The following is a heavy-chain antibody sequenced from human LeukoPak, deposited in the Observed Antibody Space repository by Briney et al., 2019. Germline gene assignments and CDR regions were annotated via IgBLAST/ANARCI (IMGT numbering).Heavy chain of an antibody. D-gene: IGHD3-10*01. CDR3: ARWSYGSGSPLNWFDP. V-gene: IGHV3-23*01. J-gene: IGHJ5*02. Sequence: GGSLRLSCAASGFTFSSYAMSWVRQAPGKGLEWVSVISASGGRTSYADSVKGRFTVSRDNAKNSLYLQMNSLRAEDTAVYYCARWSYGSGSPLNWFDPWGQGTLVTVSS. CDR2: ISASGGRT. CDR1: GFTFSSYA.